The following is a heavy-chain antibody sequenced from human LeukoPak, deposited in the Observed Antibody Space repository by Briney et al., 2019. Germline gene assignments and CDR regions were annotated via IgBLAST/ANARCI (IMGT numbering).Heavy chain of an antibody. V-gene: IGHV3-21*01. CDR3: ARDSSSWYTLDY. J-gene: IGHJ4*02. CDR2: ISSSNYI. D-gene: IGHD6-13*01. Sequence: PGGSLGLSCAASGFTFSSYSMNWVRQAPGKGLEWVSSISSSNYIYYADSVKGRFTISRDNAKNSLYLQMNSLRAEDTAVYYCARDSSSWYTLDYWGQGTLVTVSS. CDR1: GFTFSSYS.